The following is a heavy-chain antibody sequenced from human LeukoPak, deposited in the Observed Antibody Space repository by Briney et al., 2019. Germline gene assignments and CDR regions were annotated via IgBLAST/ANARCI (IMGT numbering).Heavy chain of an antibody. J-gene: IGHJ4*02. D-gene: IGHD6-19*01. CDR2: IYYSGNT. CDR3: ARYAYGSGPFDY. Sequence: SQTLSLICTVSGGSISSYYSSWVRQPPGKGLEWIGLIYYSGNTNYNPSLKSRVTISVDTSKNQFSLQLNSGAAADTAVYYWARYAYGSGPFDYWGQGTLITVSS. V-gene: IGHV4-59*01. CDR1: GGSISSYY.